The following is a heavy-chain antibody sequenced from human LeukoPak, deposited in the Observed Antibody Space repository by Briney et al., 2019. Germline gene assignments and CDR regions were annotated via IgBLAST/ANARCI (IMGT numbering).Heavy chain of an antibody. D-gene: IGHD4-17*01. J-gene: IGHJ4*02. V-gene: IGHV1-2*06. CDR1: GYSFTGYY. CDR2: INPNSGGT. Sequence: ASVKVSCKASGYSFTGYYMHWVRQAPGQGREWMGRINPNSGGTNYALKFQGRVTMTRDTSISTAYMELSRLRSDDTAVYYCARDLYGDYFMGYWGQGTLVTLSS. CDR3: ARDLYGDYFMGY.